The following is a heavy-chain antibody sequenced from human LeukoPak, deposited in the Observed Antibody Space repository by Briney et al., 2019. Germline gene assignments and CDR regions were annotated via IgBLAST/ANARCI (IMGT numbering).Heavy chain of an antibody. V-gene: IGHV5-51*01. D-gene: IGHD1-26*01. CDR1: GSTFTSYW. CDR3: ARSPYSGRYSYFDY. Sequence: GESLKISCQGSGSTFTSYWIGWVRQPPGKGLEWMGIIDPGVSDTRYSPSFQGQVTISADKSISTSYLQWSSLKPSDTAMYYCARSPYSGRYSYFDYWGQGTLVTVSS. J-gene: IGHJ4*02. CDR2: IDPGVSDT.